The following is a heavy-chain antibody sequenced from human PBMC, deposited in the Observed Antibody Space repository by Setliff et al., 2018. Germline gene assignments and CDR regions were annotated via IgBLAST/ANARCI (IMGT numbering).Heavy chain of an antibody. Sequence: PGGSLRLSCVGSGFTFNGHWMYWVRQAPGKGLVWVSRINRDGSYTVYADSVEGRFTISRDNAKNTLYLQMNSLGAEDTAVYYCARDSYTSPDYWGQGTLVTVSS. D-gene: IGHD6-13*01. CDR1: GFTFNGHW. J-gene: IGHJ4*02. V-gene: IGHV3-74*01. CDR3: ARDSYTSPDY. CDR2: INRDGSYT.